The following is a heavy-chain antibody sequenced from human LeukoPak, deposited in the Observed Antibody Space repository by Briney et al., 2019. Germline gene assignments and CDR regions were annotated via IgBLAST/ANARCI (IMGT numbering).Heavy chain of an antibody. CDR2: ISGSGGST. Sequence: GGSLRLSCAASGFTFSSYGMSWVRQAPGKGLEWVSAISGSGGSTYYADSVKGRFTISRDNSKNTLYLQMNSLRAEDTAVYYCAKRKCSSTSCQNRYFDYWGQGTLVTVSS. V-gene: IGHV3-23*01. CDR1: GFTFSSYG. D-gene: IGHD2-2*01. J-gene: IGHJ4*02. CDR3: AKRKCSSTSCQNRYFDY.